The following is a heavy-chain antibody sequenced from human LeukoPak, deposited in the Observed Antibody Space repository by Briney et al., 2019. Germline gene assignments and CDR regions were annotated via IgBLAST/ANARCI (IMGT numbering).Heavy chain of an antibody. D-gene: IGHD3-22*01. CDR2: IYTSGST. J-gene: IGHJ3*02. CDR1: GDSISNYY. V-gene: IGHV4-4*07. Sequence: PSETLSLTCTVSGDSISNYYWSWIRQPAGKGLEWIGRIYTSGSTNYNPSLKSRVTMSVDTSKNQFSLKLSSVTAADTAVYYCASHYYDSSGYPDAFDIWGQGTMVTVSS. CDR3: ASHYYDSSGYPDAFDI.